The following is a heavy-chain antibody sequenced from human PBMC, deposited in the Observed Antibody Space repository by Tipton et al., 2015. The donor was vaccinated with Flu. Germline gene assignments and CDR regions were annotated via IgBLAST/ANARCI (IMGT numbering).Heavy chain of an antibody. Sequence: SLRLSCAASGFTLRNFDMNWVRQAPGKGLEWVSGISGDGTYKYYADSMEGRFTISRDNSKKTVYLQLNSLRAEDTARYFCAKDRGGQWLAEGTFDYWGQGTLVTVSP. CDR1: GFTLRNFD. V-gene: IGHV3-23*01. D-gene: IGHD6-19*01. CDR2: ISGDGTYK. J-gene: IGHJ4*02. CDR3: AKDRGGQWLAEGTFDY.